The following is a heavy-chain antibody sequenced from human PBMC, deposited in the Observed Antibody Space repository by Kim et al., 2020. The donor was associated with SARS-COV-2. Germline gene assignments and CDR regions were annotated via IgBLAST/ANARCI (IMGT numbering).Heavy chain of an antibody. V-gene: IGHV4-34*01. Sequence: SETLSLTCAVYGGSFSGYYWSWIRQPPGKGLEWIGEINHSGSTNYNPSLKSRVTISVDTSKNQFSLKLSSVTAADTAVYYCARGRGRGNGMDVWGQGTTVTVSS. CDR3: ARGRGRGNGMDV. D-gene: IGHD3-10*01. J-gene: IGHJ6*02. CDR2: INHSGST. CDR1: GGSFSGYY.